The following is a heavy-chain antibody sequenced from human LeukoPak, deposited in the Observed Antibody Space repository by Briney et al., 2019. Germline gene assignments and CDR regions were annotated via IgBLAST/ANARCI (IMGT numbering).Heavy chain of an antibody. Sequence: GGSLRLSSAASGFTFGSYAIHWVPPAPEKGLEFVSAIISKGDITYYAHSVKGRFIMSRDNSQNTLYLHMGSPRAEDMAVYSCARGGGGADYWGQGTLVTVSS. J-gene: IGHJ4*02. V-gene: IGHV3-64*01. D-gene: IGHD3-10*01. CDR3: ARGGGGADY. CDR2: IISKGDIT. CDR1: GFTFGSYA.